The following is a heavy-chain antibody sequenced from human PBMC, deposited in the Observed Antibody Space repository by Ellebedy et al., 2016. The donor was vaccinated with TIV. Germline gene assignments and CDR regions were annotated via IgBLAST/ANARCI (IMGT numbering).Heavy chain of an antibody. CDR2: IHHSGST. V-gene: IGHV4-59*01. Sequence: MPSETLSLTCTVSGGSISRYYWSWIRQPPGKGLEWIGYIHHSGSTNFSPSLKRRVTISIDTSKNQFSLKLNSVTAADTAVYYCARAYYGSGNYEWYLDYWGRGTLVTVSS. J-gene: IGHJ4*02. D-gene: IGHD3-10*01. CDR3: ARAYYGSGNYEWYLDY. CDR1: GGSISRYY.